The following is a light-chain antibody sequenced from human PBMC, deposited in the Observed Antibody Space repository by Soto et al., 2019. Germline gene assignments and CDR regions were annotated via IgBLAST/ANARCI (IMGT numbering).Light chain of an antibody. CDR1: QSVTSDY. CDR3: QHYGHALWA. CDR2: GAS. Sequence: EVVVTQSPGTLSLSPGERATLSCRASQSVTSDYLAWYQQKPGQSPRLLMSGASRRATGVPDRFSGSGSGTDFTLTISRLEPEDFEVYYCQHYGHALWALGQGTKVDIK. V-gene: IGKV3-20*01. J-gene: IGKJ1*01.